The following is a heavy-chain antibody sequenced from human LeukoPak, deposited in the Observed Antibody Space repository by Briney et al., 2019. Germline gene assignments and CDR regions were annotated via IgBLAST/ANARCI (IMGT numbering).Heavy chain of an antibody. J-gene: IGHJ4*02. D-gene: IGHD6-6*01. V-gene: IGHV3-30*04. CDR3: ARTLIEYSVSSCYFDY. Sequence: SGGSLRLSCAASGFTFSKHAMHWVRQAPGKGLEWVAVISYDGSNKYYADSVKGRFTISRDNSKNTLYLQMNSLRAEDTAVYYCARTLIEYSVSSCYFDYWGQGTLVTVSS. CDR1: GFTFSKHA. CDR2: ISYDGSNK.